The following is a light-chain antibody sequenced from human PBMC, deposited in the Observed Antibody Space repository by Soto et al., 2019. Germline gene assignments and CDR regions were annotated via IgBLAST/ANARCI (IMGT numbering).Light chain of an antibody. V-gene: IGKV1-12*01. CDR3: QQPYTFPLT. CDR2: AAS. Sequence: IKMTQSPSSMSASVGDTVTITCRASESIAGWLAWYQQKPGEAPKLLIYAASTLQSGVPSRFSGSGYGKDVTLTINGLQPEDFATYYCQQPYTFPLTFGPGSKG. J-gene: IGKJ3*01. CDR1: ESIAGW.